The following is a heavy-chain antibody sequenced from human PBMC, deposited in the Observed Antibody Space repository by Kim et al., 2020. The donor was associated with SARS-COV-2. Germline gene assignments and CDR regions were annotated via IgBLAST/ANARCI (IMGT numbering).Heavy chain of an antibody. D-gene: IGHD6-19*01. CDR2: ITSTGSIT. CDR1: GFTFSSSA. Sequence: GGSLRLSCAGSGFTFSSSAMTWVRQTPGKGLEYVSSITSTGSITQYADSVKGRFTISRDNSKNTLYMQMNSLRAEDTAIYYCAKEGISSGWYWDYWGQGTGVSVSS. V-gene: IGHV3-23*01. CDR3: AKEGISSGWYWDY. J-gene: IGHJ4*02.